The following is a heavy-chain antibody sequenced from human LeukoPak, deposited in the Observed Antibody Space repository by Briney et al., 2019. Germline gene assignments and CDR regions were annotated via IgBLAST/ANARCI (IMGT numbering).Heavy chain of an antibody. V-gene: IGHV3-9*01. CDR1: GFTFDDYA. CDR2: ISWNSGSI. CDR3: AKALSYYSDSSGPVN. D-gene: IGHD3-22*01. Sequence: GRSLRLSCAASGFTFDDYAMHWVRQAPGKGLEWVSGISWNSGSIGYADSVKGRFTISRDNAKNSLYLQMNSLRAEDTASYYCAKALSYYSDSSGPVNWGQGTLVTVSS. J-gene: IGHJ4*02.